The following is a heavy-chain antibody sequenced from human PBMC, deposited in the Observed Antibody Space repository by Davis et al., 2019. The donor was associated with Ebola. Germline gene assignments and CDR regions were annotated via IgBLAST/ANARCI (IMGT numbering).Heavy chain of an antibody. V-gene: IGHV3-48*03. CDR3: ARVYYYYDSSGYYYYFDY. D-gene: IGHD3-22*01. J-gene: IGHJ4*02. CDR2: ISSSGSTI. Sequence: PGGSLRLSCAASGFTFSSYEMNWVRQAPGKGLEWVSYISSSGSTIYYADSVKGRFTISRDNAKNSLYLQMNSLRAEDTAVYYCARVYYYYDSSGYYYYFDYWGQGTLVTVSS. CDR1: GFTFSSYE.